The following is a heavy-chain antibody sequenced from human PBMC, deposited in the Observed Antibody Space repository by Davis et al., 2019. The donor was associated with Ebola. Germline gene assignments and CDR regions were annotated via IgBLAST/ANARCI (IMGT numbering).Heavy chain of an antibody. CDR3: ARMPGGGASYFDY. V-gene: IGHV2-70*04. CDR2: VDWDDYK. CDR1: GFSLTTSGMR. J-gene: IGHJ4*02. Sequence: SGPTLVKPTQTLTLTCTFSGFSLTTSGMRVGWIRQPPGKALEWLARVDWDDYKFYIISLKTRLSISKDTSKNQVVLTMTNMDPVDTATYYCARMPGGGASYFDYWGQGILVTVSS. D-gene: IGHD2-21*01.